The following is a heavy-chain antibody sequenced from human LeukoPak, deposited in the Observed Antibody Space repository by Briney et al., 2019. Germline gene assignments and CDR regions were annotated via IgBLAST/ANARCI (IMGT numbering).Heavy chain of an antibody. CDR3: ARSLVDGFDY. CDR2: INPNSGGT. J-gene: IGHJ4*02. Sequence: ASVKVSCKASGYSFTDKYMHWVRQAPGQGLEWMGWINPNSGGTNYAQKFQGRVTMTTDTSMSTAYMELSRLTSDDTAVYYCARSLVDGFDYWGQGTPVTVSS. CDR1: GYSFTDKY. V-gene: IGHV1-2*02. D-gene: IGHD1-26*01.